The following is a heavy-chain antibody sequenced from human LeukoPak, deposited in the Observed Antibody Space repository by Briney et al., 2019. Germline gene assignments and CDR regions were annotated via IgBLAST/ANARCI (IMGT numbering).Heavy chain of an antibody. J-gene: IGHJ6*02. CDR3: ARGYWAHGMNV. D-gene: IGHD6-13*01. CDR2: AYCTSKWIT. V-gene: IGHV6-1*01. CDR1: GDSVSSDTTA. Sequence: SQTLSLTCAISGDSVSSDTTAWNWIRQSPSRGLEWLGRAYCTSKWITNYAVSVRSRITVNPNTSNNQFSLQRNSVTPEDTAVYYCARGYWAHGMNVWGPGTTVTVSS.